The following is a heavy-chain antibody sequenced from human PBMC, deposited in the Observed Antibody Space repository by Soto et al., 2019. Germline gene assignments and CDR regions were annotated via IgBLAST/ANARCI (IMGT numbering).Heavy chain of an antibody. J-gene: IGHJ4*02. CDR1: GYSIGDYY. V-gene: IGHV4-4*07. D-gene: IGHD3-10*02. CDR3: AREMGVPMSRDYFDY. Sequence: PSETLSLTSSVSGYSIGDYYWIFGRQPSFKGLEWIGRIHTSGSTTYNPSLKSRVTMPVDTSRNQFPLNLKSVTAADTAFYCCAREMGVPMSRDYFDYWGRGALVTVSS. CDR2: IHTSGST.